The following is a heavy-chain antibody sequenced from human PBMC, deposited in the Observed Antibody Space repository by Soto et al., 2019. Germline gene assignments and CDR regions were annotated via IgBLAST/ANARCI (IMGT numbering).Heavy chain of an antibody. CDR2: IHHTQGT. J-gene: IGHJ5*02. Sequence: ASETLSLTCSVSGASISSYYWTWIRQPPGGGLEWIGYIHHTQGTNDSPSLRGRVHMSIDTSMNQFSLRLTSVNAADTAVYYCARGPFVGYFDWLDPWGHGTLVTVSS. CDR3: ARGPFVGYFDWLDP. CDR1: GASISSYY. V-gene: IGHV4-59*01. D-gene: IGHD3-9*01.